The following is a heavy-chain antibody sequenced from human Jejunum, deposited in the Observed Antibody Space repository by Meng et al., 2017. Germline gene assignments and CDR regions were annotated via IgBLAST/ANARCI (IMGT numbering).Heavy chain of an antibody. CDR3: ATTGDYYGPGNSWGGS. J-gene: IGHJ5*02. CDR2: ITPVFATT. Sequence: QRAQVGAEWKEPGSSVKVCCKTSGGTFNSDGVSLGRQAPGQGLEWMGRITPVFATTIPAQKCQGRVTITTDESTSTVYMGLSNVRFEDTAVYYCATTGDYYGPGNSWGGSWGQGTLVTVSS. CDR1: GGTFNSDG. D-gene: IGHD3-10*01. V-gene: IGHV1-69*05.